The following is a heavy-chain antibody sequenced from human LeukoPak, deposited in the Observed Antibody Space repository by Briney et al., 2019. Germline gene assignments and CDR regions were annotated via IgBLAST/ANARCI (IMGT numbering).Heavy chain of an antibody. D-gene: IGHD2-15*01. CDR1: GYTLTELS. J-gene: IGHJ6*03. Sequence: TSVKVSCKVSGYTLTELSMHWVRQAPGKGLEWMGDCDPEDGETIYAQKFQGRVTMTEDTSTDTAYIELSSLRSEDTAVYYCATSPQYCSGGSCYYYYYMDVWGKGTTVTVSS. CDR3: ATSPQYCSGGSCYYYYYMDV. CDR2: CDPEDGET. V-gene: IGHV1-24*01.